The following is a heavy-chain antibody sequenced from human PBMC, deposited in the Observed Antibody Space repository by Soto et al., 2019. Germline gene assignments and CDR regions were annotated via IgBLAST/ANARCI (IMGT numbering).Heavy chain of an antibody. CDR1: GGSISSYY. Sequence: QVQLQESGPGLVKPSETLSLTCTVSGGSISSYYWSWIRQPPGKGLEWIGYIYYSGSTNYNPSLKRRASVSVDTSKNQFSLKLSSVTAAATAVYYCAKVQSITIFGVAPYFDYWGQGTLVTVSS. V-gene: IGHV4-59*01. CDR3: AKVQSITIFGVAPYFDY. J-gene: IGHJ4*02. CDR2: IYYSGST. D-gene: IGHD3-3*01.